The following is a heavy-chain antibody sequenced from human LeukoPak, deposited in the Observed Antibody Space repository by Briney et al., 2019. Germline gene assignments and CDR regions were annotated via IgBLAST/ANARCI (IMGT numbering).Heavy chain of an antibody. CDR2: VNPNSGHT. J-gene: IGHJ4*02. CDR1: GYTFTSYD. V-gene: IGHV1-8*01. D-gene: IGHD2-15*01. CDR3: ARGAPGSYCSGGSCPYFDY. Sequence: ASVTVSCKASGYTFTSYDVNWVRQATGQGLEWMGWVNPNSGHTGYAQKFQGRVTMTTNTSISTAYMELGSLRSEDTAVYYCARGAPGSYCSGGSCPYFDYWGQGTLVSVSS.